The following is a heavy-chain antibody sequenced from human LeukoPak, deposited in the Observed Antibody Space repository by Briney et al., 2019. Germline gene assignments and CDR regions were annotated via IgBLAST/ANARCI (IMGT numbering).Heavy chain of an antibody. CDR3: ATGIAVAGKIDY. V-gene: IGHV4-30-4*01. CDR2: IYYSGST. J-gene: IGHJ4*02. CDR1: GGSISSGDYY. Sequence: SETLSLTCTVSGGSISSGDYYWSWIRQPPGKGLEWIGYIYYSGSTYYNPPLKSRVTISVDTSKNQFSLKLSSVTAADTAVYYCATGIAVAGKIDYWGQGTLVTVSS. D-gene: IGHD6-19*01.